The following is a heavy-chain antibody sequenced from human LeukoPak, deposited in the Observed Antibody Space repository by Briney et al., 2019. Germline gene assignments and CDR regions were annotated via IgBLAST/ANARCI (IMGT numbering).Heavy chain of an antibody. Sequence: GGSLRLSCAASGFIFSNYGMHCVRQAPGKGLEWVAFIRYDGSNKYYADSVKGRFTISRDNSKNTLYLQMNSLRAEDTAVYYCAALKPIAALVGDYWGQGTLVTVSS. D-gene: IGHD6-13*01. CDR3: AALKPIAALVGDY. V-gene: IGHV3-30*02. J-gene: IGHJ4*02. CDR1: GFIFSNYG. CDR2: IRYDGSNK.